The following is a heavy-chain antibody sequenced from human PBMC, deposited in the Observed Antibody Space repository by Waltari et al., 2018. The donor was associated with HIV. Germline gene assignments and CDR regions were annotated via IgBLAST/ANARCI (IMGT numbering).Heavy chain of an antibody. V-gene: IGHV4-38-2*01. J-gene: IGHJ4*02. D-gene: IGHD1-26*01. CDR2: TSYSEGT. CDR3: ARRRAQGDFDY. CDR1: GYSLSRGSI. Sequence: HVQLQESGPGLVKPPETLSLICAVSGYSLSRGSIGAGIRPPPGEGLEWIGSTSYSEGTYYNPSLRSRFTISLDTSKNHFSLNLNSVTAADTAVYFCARRRAQGDFDYWGQGTLVTVSS.